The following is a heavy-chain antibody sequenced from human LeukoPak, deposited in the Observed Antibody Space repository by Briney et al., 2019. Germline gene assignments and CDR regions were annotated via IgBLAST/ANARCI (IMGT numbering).Heavy chain of an antibody. V-gene: IGHV3-48*02. Sequence: PGGSLRLSCAASGFTFSTYSMNWVRQAPGKGLEWIPYISSSSYTIYYADSVKGRFTISRDNAKNSLYLQMNSLRDEDTAVYYRARGSGWFDPWGQGTLVTVSS. CDR2: ISSSSYTI. CDR3: ARGSGWFDP. CDR1: GFTFSTYS. J-gene: IGHJ5*02.